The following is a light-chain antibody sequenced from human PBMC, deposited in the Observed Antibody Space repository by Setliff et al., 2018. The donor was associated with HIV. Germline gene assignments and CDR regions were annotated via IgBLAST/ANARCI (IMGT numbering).Light chain of an antibody. J-gene: IGLJ1*01. Sequence: QSALAQPASVSGSPGQSITISCIGTSGDIGAYNYVSWYQQYPDKAPKLMIYEVSNRPLGVSDRFSGSKSGNTASLTISGLQAEDEADYYCCPYTSNRYVFGSGTKSPS. V-gene: IGLV2-14*01. CDR1: SGDIGAYNY. CDR3: CPYTSNRYV. CDR2: EVS.